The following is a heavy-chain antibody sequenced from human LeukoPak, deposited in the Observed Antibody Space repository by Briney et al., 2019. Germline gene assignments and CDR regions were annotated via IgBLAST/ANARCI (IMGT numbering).Heavy chain of an antibody. D-gene: IGHD3-10*01. CDR1: GFTFSNYN. CDR2: ISSGGTYE. Sequence: GGSLRLSCAASGFTFSNYNMNWVRQAPGKGLEWVSLISSGGTYEYYADSVKGRFTISRDNSKNTLYLQLNSLRAEDTAVYYCARDSTYYYDSGSSGPHYFDNWGQGTLVTVSS. V-gene: IGHV3-30*01. J-gene: IGHJ4*02. CDR3: ARDSTYYYDSGSSGPHYFDN.